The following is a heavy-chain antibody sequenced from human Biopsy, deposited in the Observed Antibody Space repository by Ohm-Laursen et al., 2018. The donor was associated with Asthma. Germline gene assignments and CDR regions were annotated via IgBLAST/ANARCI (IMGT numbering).Heavy chain of an antibody. D-gene: IGHD2-2*01. CDR2: IDSVFGTT. Sequence: SVKVSCKSLGGTFNTYVIGWVRQAPGQGLEWMGGIDSVFGTTTYPQKFQDRVTITADDSTSTVYMELSSLRSEDTAVYYCARKAGSCISRTCYSLDFWGRGTLVTASS. CDR3: ARKAGSCISRTCYSLDF. V-gene: IGHV1-69*13. J-gene: IGHJ4*02. CDR1: GGTFNTYV.